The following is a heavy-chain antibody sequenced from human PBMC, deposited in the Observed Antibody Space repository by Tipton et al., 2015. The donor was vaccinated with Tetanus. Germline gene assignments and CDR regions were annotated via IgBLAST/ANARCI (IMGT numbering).Heavy chain of an antibody. V-gene: IGHV3-21*04. J-gene: IGHJ3*02. Sequence: PRLSCEASGFVFTTYSMNWFRQAPGKGLEWVSSISSSSRYIYYADSVKGRFTISRDNAKNLLYLQMHNLRDEDMAVYYCAKDHFRDAFDIWGQGTMVTVSS. D-gene: IGHD3-3*02. CDR1: GFVFTTYS. CDR2: ISSSSRYI. CDR3: AKDHFRDAFDI.